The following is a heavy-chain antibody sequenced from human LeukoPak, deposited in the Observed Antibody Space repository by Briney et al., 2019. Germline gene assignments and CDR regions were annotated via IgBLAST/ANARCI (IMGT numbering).Heavy chain of an antibody. CDR2: ISHSGTT. V-gene: IGHV4-59*01. D-gene: IGHD1-26*01. CDR1: GGSISSFY. Sequence: SQTLSLTCTVSGGSISSFYWSWIRQPPEKGLEWIGYISHSGTTNYNPSLKSRVTISVDTSINQFSLKLSSVTAADTAVYYCARSNSESYYRGYYFDYWGQGTLVTVSS. CDR3: ARSNSESYYRGYYFDY. J-gene: IGHJ4*02.